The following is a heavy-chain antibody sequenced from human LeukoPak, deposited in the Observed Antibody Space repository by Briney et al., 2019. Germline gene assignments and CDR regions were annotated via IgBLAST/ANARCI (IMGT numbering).Heavy chain of an antibody. V-gene: IGHV3-30-3*01. CDR1: GFTFSSYA. Sequence: GGSLRLSCAASGFTFSSYAMHWVRQAPGKGLEWVSVISYDGSNKYYADSVKGRFTISRDNSKNTLYLQMNSLRAEDTAVYYCARPYSGRDDPKDAFDIWGQGTMVTVSS. CDR2: ISYDGSNK. D-gene: IGHD1-26*01. J-gene: IGHJ3*02. CDR3: ARPYSGRDDPKDAFDI.